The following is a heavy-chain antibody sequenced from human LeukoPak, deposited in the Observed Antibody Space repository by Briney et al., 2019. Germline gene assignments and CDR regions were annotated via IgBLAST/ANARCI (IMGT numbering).Heavy chain of an antibody. J-gene: IGHJ4*02. Sequence: GGSLRLSCVASGLTLSGYGMNWVRQAPGKGLEWLSYISTTMTTIYYADSVKGRFTVSRDNAKNSLYLQMDSLRAEDTAVYYCARDPRPRHFDYWGQGTLVTVSS. D-gene: IGHD6-25*01. CDR1: GLTLSGYG. CDR3: ARDPRPRHFDY. CDR2: ISTTMTTI. V-gene: IGHV3-48*01.